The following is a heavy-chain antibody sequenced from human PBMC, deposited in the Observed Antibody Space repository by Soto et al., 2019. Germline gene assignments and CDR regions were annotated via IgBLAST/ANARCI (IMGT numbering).Heavy chain of an antibody. J-gene: IGHJ4*02. CDR3: AKDPTRGDFLFIHYFDS. D-gene: IGHD3-10*01. CDR1: GLTSGPYG. V-gene: IGHV3-23*01. CDR2: ISGSGFST. Sequence: EVQLLESGGGLVEPGGSLRLSCAASGLTSGPYGMIWVRQAPGRGLEWVPTISGSGFSTHYAESVQGRFTISRDNAKNTMYLQMNSLRAEDTAVYYCAKDPTRGDFLFIHYFDSWGQGSLVTVSS.